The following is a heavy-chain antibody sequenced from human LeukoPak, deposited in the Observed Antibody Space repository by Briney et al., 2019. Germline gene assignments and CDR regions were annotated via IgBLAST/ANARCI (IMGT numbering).Heavy chain of an antibody. V-gene: IGHV4-39*07. CDR2: IYYSGST. D-gene: IGHD6-19*01. CDR1: GGSISSSSYY. J-gene: IGHJ2*01. CDR3: ARDPYSSGWLTSYWYFDL. Sequence: SETLSLTCTVSGGSISSSSYYWGWIRQPPGKGLEWIGSIYYSGSTYYNPSLKSRVTISVDTSKNQFSLKLSSVTAADTAVYYCARDPYSSGWLTSYWYFDLWGRGTLVTVSS.